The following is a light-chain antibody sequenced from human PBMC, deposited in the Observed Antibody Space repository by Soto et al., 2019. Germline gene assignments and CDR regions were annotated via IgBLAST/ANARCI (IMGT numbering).Light chain of an antibody. CDR2: GAS. CDR1: QNVNSN. CDR3: QQHNNWPWT. J-gene: IGKJ1*01. V-gene: IGKV3-15*01. Sequence: EIVMTQSPATLSVSPGERATLSCRASQNVNSNLAWYQQKPGQAPRLLIYGASTRATGVPARFSGSGSGTEFTLTISSLQSEDFAVYYCQQHNNWPWTFGQGTRVDIQ.